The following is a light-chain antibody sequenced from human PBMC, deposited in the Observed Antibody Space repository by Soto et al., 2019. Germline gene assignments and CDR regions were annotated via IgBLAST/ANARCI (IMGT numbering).Light chain of an antibody. Sequence: AIRMTQSPSSFSASTGDRVTITCRASQGISSYLAWYQQKPGKAPKLLIYAASTLQSGLPSRFSGSGSGTDFTLTISCLQSEDFATYYCQQYYSYPPTFGQGTKLAIK. J-gene: IGKJ2*01. CDR2: AAS. CDR3: QQYYSYPPT. V-gene: IGKV1-8*01. CDR1: QGISSY.